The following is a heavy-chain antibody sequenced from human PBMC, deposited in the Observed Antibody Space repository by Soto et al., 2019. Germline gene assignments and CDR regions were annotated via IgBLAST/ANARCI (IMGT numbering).Heavy chain of an antibody. J-gene: IGHJ5*02. CDR1: GGSVSSGSHY. Sequence: SETLSLTCAVYGGSVSSGSHYWSWIRQPPGKGLEWIGYIYYSGSTNYNPSLKSRVTISADTSKNQFSLKLSSVTAADTAVYYCARDRWFDPSGQGTLVTVSS. CDR2: IYYSGST. CDR3: ARDRWFDP. V-gene: IGHV4-61*01.